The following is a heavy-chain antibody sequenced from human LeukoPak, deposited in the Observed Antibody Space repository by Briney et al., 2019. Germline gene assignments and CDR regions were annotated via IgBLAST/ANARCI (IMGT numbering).Heavy chain of an antibody. CDR3: ARRWTGENAFDI. CDR2: IYSSGSS. D-gene: IGHD3/OR15-3a*01. J-gene: IGHJ3*02. Sequence: SETLSHTCIVSGGSISSRHWSWILQPAGKGLEWIGHIYSSGSSNYNPSLKSRVPMSVDTSTNHFSLKLTSVTAADTAVYYCARRWTGENAFDIWGQGTMVTVSS. CDR1: GGSISSRH. V-gene: IGHV4-4*07.